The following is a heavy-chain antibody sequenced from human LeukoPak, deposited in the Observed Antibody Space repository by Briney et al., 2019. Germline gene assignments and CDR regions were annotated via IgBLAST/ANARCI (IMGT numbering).Heavy chain of an antibody. V-gene: IGHV3-48*04. J-gene: IGHJ6*04. CDR2: ISSSGSTI. CDR3: AELGITMIGGV. D-gene: IGHD3-10*02. CDR1: GFTFSSYG. Sequence: GGSLRLSCAASGFTFSSYGMHWVRQAPGKGLEWVSYISSSGSTIYYADSVKGRFTISRDNAKNSLYLQMNSLRAEDTAVYYCAELGITMIGGVWGKGTTVTIST.